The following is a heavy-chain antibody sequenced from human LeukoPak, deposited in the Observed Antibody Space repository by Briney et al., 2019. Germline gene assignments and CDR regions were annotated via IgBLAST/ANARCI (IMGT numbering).Heavy chain of an antibody. CDR3: AKGLISSATYFSYFDY. J-gene: IGHJ4*02. V-gene: IGHV3-23*01. Sequence: GGSLRLSCAASGFTFSGYGMSWVRQAPGKGLEWVSAISAGGDLTNYADSVKGRFTISRDSSKNMLYVQMNSLRAEDTAVYYCAKGLISSATYFSYFDYWGQGTLVTVSS. CDR2: ISAGGDLT. D-gene: IGHD1-26*01. CDR1: GFTFSGYG.